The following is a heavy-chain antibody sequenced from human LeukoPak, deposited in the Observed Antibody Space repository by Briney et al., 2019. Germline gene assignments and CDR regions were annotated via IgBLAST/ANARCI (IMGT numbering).Heavy chain of an antibody. CDR1: GFTFSTYS. CDR3: ARDGLAAATLHWCFDL. J-gene: IGHJ2*01. D-gene: IGHD2-15*01. V-gene: IGHV3-48*04. Sequence: GGSLRLSCAASGFTFSTYSMTWVRQAPGKELEWISHISAASWGIKYADSVKGRFTTSRDNARNSLYLQMNSLRAEDTAVYYCARDGLAAATLHWCFDLWGRGTLVTVSS. CDR2: ISAASWGI.